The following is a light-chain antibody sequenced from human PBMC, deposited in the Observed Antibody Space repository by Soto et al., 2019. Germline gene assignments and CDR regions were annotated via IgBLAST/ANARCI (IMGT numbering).Light chain of an antibody. Sequence: QCVLTQPPSASGTPGRRVTISCSGSSPNIGSNYVYWYQQLPGTAPKLLIYRNNQRPSGVPDRFSGSKSGTSASLAISGLRSEDEADYYCAAWDDSLSGPVFGTGTKVTVL. CDR3: AAWDDSLSGPV. CDR2: RNN. J-gene: IGLJ1*01. CDR1: SPNIGSNY. V-gene: IGLV1-47*01.